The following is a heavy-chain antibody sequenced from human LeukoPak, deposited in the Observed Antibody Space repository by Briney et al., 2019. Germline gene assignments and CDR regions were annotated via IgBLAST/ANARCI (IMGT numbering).Heavy chain of an antibody. Sequence: KPSETLSLTCTVSGGSISSYYWSWIRQPPGKGLEWIGYIYYSGSTNYNPSLKSRVTISVDTSKNQFSLKLSSVTVADTAVYYCARGVPEYYDFWSGYFYYFDYWGQGTLVTVSS. CDR3: ARGVPEYYDFWSGYFYYFDY. D-gene: IGHD3-3*01. J-gene: IGHJ4*02. V-gene: IGHV4-59*12. CDR1: GGSISSYY. CDR2: IYYSGST.